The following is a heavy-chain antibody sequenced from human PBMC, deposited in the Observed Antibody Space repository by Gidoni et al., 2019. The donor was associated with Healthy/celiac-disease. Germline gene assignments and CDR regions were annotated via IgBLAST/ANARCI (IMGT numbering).Heavy chain of an antibody. CDR3: ARKNYYDSSGYPYYFDY. J-gene: IGHJ4*02. D-gene: IGHD3-22*01. Sequence: QVQLQESGAWLVTPSGTLSLNWTVPGGSIRTRKGWRWVRQPPGKGLEWLGEFYHSGSTNYNPSLKSRVTISVDKSKNQFSLKLSSVTAAHTAVYYCARKNYYDSSGYPYYFDYWGQGTLVTVSS. CDR2: FYHSGST. CDR1: GGSIRTRKG. V-gene: IGHV4-4*02.